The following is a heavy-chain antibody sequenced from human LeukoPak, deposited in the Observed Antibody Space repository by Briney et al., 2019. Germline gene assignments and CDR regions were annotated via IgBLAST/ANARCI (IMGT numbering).Heavy chain of an antibody. D-gene: IGHD3-3*01. CDR2: INHSGST. V-gene: IGHV4-34*01. CDR3: ARHQYYDLWSGYYSFDY. Sequence: PSETLSLTCAVYGGSFSGYYWSWIRQPPGKGLEWIGEINHSGSTNYNPSLKSRVTISVDTSKNQFSLKLSSVTAADTAVYYCARHQYYDLWSGYYSFDYWGQGTLVTVSS. J-gene: IGHJ4*02. CDR1: GGSFSGYY.